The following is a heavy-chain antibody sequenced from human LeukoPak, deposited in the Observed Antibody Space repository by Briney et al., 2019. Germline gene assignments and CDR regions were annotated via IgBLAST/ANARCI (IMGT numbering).Heavy chain of an antibody. V-gene: IGHV3-23*01. CDR3: AKCRGDYYYYYYMDV. CDR1: GFTFSSYA. Sequence: GGSLRLSCAASGFTFSSYAMSWVRQAPGKGLEWVSVISGSGASTYYTDSVKGRFTISRDNSKNTLYLQMNSLRAEDTAVYYCAKCRGDYYYYYYMDVWGQGTLVTVSS. J-gene: IGHJ6*03. CDR2: ISGSGAST.